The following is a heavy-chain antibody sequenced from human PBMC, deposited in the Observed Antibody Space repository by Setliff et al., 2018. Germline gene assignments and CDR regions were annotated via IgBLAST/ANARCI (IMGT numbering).Heavy chain of an antibody. CDR3: ARGQGSIFGVINNMDV. CDR1: GESITSQY. V-gene: IGHV4-59*11. CDR2: IQNTGNT. Sequence: SETLSLTCTVSGESITSQYWTWIRQPPGKGLEWIGHIQNTGNTKYNLSLKSRVTFSVDTSKNQFSLQLTSVTAADTAVYYCARGQGSIFGVINNMDVWGKGATVTVSS. D-gene: IGHD3-3*01. J-gene: IGHJ6*03.